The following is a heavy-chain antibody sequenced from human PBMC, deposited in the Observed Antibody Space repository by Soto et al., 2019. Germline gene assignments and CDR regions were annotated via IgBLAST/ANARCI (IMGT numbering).Heavy chain of an antibody. CDR3: ARLVMSANSFDI. Sequence: SENLSLTCPVSGGSIRSSTWWGWVRQPPGKGLEWIGEIYHSGNTNYNPSLKSRVTMAVDKSRNQFSLTLSSVTAADTAVYYCARLVMSANSFDIWGQGTMVT. J-gene: IGHJ3*02. D-gene: IGHD2-2*01. CDR2: IYHSGNT. V-gene: IGHV4-4*02. CDR1: GGSIRSSTW.